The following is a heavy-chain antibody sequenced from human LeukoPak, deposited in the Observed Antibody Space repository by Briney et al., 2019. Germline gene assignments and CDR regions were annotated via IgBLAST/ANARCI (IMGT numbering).Heavy chain of an antibody. CDR3: AKRYFDWVWTPTTFDY. V-gene: IGHV3-23*01. CDR2: ISGSGGST. J-gene: IGHJ4*02. D-gene: IGHD3-9*01. CDR1: GFTFSSYA. Sequence: GGSLRLSCAASGFTFSSYAMSWVRQAPGKGLEWVSAISGSGGSTYYADSVKGRFTISRDNSKNTLYLQMNSLRAEDTAVYYCAKRYFDWVWTPTTFDYWGQGTLVTVSS.